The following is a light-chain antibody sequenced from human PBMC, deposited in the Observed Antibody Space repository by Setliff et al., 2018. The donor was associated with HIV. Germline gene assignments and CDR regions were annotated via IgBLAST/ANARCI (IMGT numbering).Light chain of an antibody. Sequence: QSVLTQPASVSGSPGQSITISCTGTSSDVGGYNYVSWYQQHPGKAPKLIIYEVRNRPSGVSHRFSGSKSGNTASLTISGLQTEDEGDYYCSSYAITNTLPFGTGTKVTVL. V-gene: IGLV2-14*01. CDR1: SSDVGGYNY. CDR3: SSYAITNTLP. J-gene: IGLJ1*01. CDR2: EVR.